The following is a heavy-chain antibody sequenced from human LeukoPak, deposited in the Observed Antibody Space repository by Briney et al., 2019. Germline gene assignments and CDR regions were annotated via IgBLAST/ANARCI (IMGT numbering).Heavy chain of an antibody. D-gene: IGHD3/OR15-3a*01. CDR1: GFTFSSYA. CDR3: ASGYDFSSAYSDY. V-gene: IGHV3-30*04. Sequence: GGSLRLSCAASGFTFSSYAMHWVRQAPGKGLEWVAVISYDGRNKNYADSVKGRFTISRDHSKNTLYLQMNSLGAEDTAVYYCASGYDFSSAYSDYWGQGALVTVSS. CDR2: ISYDGRNK. J-gene: IGHJ4*02.